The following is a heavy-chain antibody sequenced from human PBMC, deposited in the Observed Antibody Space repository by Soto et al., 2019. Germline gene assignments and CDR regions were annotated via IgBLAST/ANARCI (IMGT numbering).Heavy chain of an antibody. CDR2: IKQDGSEK. V-gene: IGHV3-7*03. CDR3: VGSSSWYVGFDI. Sequence: EVQLVESGGGLVQPGGSLRLSCAAYGFAFSSYWMSWIRQAPGKGLEWVANIKQDGSEKYYVDSVKGRFTISRDNAKNSLYLQMNSLRAEDTAVYYCVGSSSWYVGFDIWGQGTMVTVSS. J-gene: IGHJ3*02. CDR1: GFAFSSYW. D-gene: IGHD6-13*01.